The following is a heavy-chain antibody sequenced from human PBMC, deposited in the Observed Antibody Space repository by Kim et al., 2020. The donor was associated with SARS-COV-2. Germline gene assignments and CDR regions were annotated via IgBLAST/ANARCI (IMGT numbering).Heavy chain of an antibody. J-gene: IGHJ6*02. CDR3: ARDHFQPHSYGLDA. V-gene: IGHV3-21*04. D-gene: IGHD3-3*02. Sequence: YADSVKGRFTISRDNPKNSLYLQMTSLRVDDTATYYCARDHFQPHSYGLDAWGQGTTVTVSS.